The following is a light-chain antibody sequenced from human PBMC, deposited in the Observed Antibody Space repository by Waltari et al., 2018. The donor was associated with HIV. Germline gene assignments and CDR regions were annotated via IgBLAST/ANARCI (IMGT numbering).Light chain of an antibody. V-gene: IGKV3-11*01. J-gene: IGKJ4*01. CDR3: QQRRNWPLT. CDR1: QSVSAY. Sequence: IVLTQSPATLSLSPGERATLSCGASQSVSAYLAWYQQKPGQPPRLLIYDSSYRATGIPARISGSGSGTDFTLTINSLEPEDFAVYYCQQRRNWPLTFGGGTKVENK. CDR2: DSS.